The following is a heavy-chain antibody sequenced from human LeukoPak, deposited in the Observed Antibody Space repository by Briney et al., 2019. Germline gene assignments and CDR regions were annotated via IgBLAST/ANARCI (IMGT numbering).Heavy chain of an antibody. CDR1: GFTFSSYE. CDR3: AREYYGSGSDY. V-gene: IGHV3-48*03. D-gene: IGHD3-10*01. Sequence: GGSLRLSCAASGFTFSSYEMNWVRQAPGKGLEWVSYISSSGSTIYYADSVKGRFTISRDNAKNSLYLRMNSLRAEDTAVYYCAREYYGSGSDYWGQGSLVTVSS. CDR2: ISSSGSTI. J-gene: IGHJ4*02.